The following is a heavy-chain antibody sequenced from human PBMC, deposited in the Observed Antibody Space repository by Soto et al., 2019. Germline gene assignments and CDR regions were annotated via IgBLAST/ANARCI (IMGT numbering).Heavy chain of an antibody. J-gene: IGHJ5*02. CDR1: GFTFSSYS. V-gene: IGHV3-21*01. CDR3: ARAAKEGYGYLNWFDP. Sequence: GGSLRLSCAASGFTFSSYSLNWVRQAPGKGLEWVSSISSSSSYINYADSLKGRFTISRDNAKNSLYLQMNSLRAEDTAVYYCARAAKEGYGYLNWFDPWGQGTLVTVSS. D-gene: IGHD5-18*01. CDR2: ISSSSSYI.